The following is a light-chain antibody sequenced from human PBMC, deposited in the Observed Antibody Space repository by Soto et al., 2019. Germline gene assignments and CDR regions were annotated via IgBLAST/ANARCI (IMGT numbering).Light chain of an antibody. Sequence: DMQLTQSPSTLSASVGETVTITCRASQRVSGWLAWYQQRPGRAPKLLISDASTLETGVPSRFSGSGSGTEFTLTITSVQADDFAIYYCQQYTTFGPGTKVD. V-gene: IGKV1-5*01. CDR2: DAS. J-gene: IGKJ3*01. CDR1: QRVSGW. CDR3: QQYTT.